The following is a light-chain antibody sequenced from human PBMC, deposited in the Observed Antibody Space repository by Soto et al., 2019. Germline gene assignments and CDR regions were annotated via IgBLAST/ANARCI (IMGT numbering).Light chain of an antibody. J-gene: IGLJ1*01. CDR1: SSDVGGYNY. V-gene: IGLV2-14*03. CDR3: TSYEV. Sequence: QSALTQPASVSGSPGQSITISCTGSSSDVGGYNYVSWYQQHPGKAPKLMIYDVGVRPSGVSNRFSGSKSGNTASLTISGLQAEDEADYYCTSYEVFGTGTKVTVL. CDR2: DVG.